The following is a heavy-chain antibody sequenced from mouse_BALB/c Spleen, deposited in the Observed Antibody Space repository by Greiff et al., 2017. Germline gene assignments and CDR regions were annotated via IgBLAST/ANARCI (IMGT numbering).Heavy chain of an antibody. Sequence: VQLQQSGAELVKPGASVKLSCKASGYTFTSYYMYWVKQRPGQGLEWIGEINPSNGGTNFNEKFKSKATLTVDKSSSTAYMQLSSLTSEDSAVYYCTRPAYYRYERSAMDYWGQGTSVTVSS. CDR1: GYTFTSYY. CDR2: INPSNGGT. J-gene: IGHJ4*01. CDR3: TRPAYYRYERSAMDY. V-gene: IGHV1S81*02. D-gene: IGHD2-14*01.